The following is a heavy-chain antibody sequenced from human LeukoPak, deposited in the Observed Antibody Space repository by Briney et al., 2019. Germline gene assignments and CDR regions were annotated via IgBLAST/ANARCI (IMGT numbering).Heavy chain of an antibody. CDR3: ARDFSARGGSYFDY. Sequence: AGGSLRLSCAASGFTFSSYAMSWVRQAPGKGLEWVSAISGSGGSTYYADSVKGRFTISRDNTHNSLYLQMYSLRAEDTAVYYCARDFSARGGSYFDYWGQGSLVTVSS. CDR2: ISGSGGST. J-gene: IGHJ4*02. D-gene: IGHD1-26*01. V-gene: IGHV3-23*01. CDR1: GFTFSSYA.